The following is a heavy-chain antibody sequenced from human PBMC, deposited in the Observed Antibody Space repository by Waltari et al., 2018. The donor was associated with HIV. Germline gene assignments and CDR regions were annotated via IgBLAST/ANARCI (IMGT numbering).Heavy chain of an antibody. J-gene: IGHJ4*02. Sequence: QVQLEQSGSELKKPGASVKVSCKASGYTLTNYAMNWVRQAPGPGLEWVGWIKTKTGNPTYAQGFTGRFVFSLDTSVSTAYLQISSLKPEDTAVYFCARGPGRSLDYWGQGTLVTVSS. CDR2: IKTKTGNP. D-gene: IGHD3-10*01. CDR3: ARGPGRSLDY. CDR1: GYTLTNYA. V-gene: IGHV7-4-1*02.